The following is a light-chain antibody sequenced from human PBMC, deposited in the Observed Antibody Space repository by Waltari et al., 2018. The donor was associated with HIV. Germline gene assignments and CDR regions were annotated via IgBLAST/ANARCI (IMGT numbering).Light chain of an antibody. J-gene: IGLJ2*01. V-gene: IGLV3-25*03. CDR3: QSADSSGSPYVV. CDR1: ALPKQY. CDR2: KDS. Sequence: SYELTQPTSVSVSPGQTARITCSGDALPKQYTYWYQQKPGQAPVLVIYKDSERPSGLPERFSGSNSGTTVTLTISGVQAEYEADYYCQSADSSGSPYVVFGGGTKLTVL.